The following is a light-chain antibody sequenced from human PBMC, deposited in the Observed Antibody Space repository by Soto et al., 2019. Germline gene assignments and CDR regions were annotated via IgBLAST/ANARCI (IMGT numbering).Light chain of an antibody. V-gene: IGLV2-23*02. CDR1: TTEVGSYKL. J-gene: IGLJ1*01. CDR3: CSWAGSSTFYF. CDR2: EVS. Sequence: QSVLTQPASVSGSPGQSITISCTGTTTEVGSYKLVSWYQQHPGKAPKLMIYEVSRRPSGVSNRFSGSKSGNTASLTISGLQAEDEADYYCCSWAGSSTFYFFGSGTKVTV.